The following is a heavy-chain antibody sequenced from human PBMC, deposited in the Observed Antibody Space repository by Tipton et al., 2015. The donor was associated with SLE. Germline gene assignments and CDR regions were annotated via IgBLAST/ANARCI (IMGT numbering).Heavy chain of an antibody. J-gene: IGHJ4*02. V-gene: IGHV3-23*01. CDR3: ARDLGLLRFLEWSPDY. D-gene: IGHD3-3*01. CDR2: ITGNGLNT. CDR1: GLTFSTYG. Sequence: SLRLSCAASGLTFSTYGMTWVRQAPGKGLEWISLITGNGLNTYYADSVKGRFTISRDNSKDTLYLQMDGLRAEDTAVYYCARDLGLLRFLEWSPDYWGQGTLVTVSS.